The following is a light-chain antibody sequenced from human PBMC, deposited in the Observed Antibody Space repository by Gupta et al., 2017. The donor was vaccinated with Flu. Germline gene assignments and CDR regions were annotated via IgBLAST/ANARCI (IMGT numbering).Light chain of an antibody. Sequence: STMTLPASVSRSPRQSIPISCTGTSSDVGRSNSVTWYQQHPGEAPKLIIFDISNRPSGVSSRFSGSKYGSTAALTISGRQDEDETDYYCSSETSTSTVYVFGRGTKFTVL. CDR1: SSDVGRSNS. CDR2: DIS. CDR3: SSETSTSTVYV. V-gene: IGLV2-14*03. J-gene: IGLJ1*01.